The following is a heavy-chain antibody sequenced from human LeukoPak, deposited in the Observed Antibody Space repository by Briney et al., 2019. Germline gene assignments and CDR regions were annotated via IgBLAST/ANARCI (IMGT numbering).Heavy chain of an antibody. V-gene: IGHV4-59*01. Sequence: PSETLSLTCTASGGSISNYYWSWIRQPPGKGLEWIGYIYYSGSTNFNPSLKSRVTISVDTSKNQFSLKLSSVTAADTAVYYCARVRRYTSRPDAFDIWGQGTMVTVSS. CDR2: IYYSGST. CDR1: GGSISNYY. D-gene: IGHD6-13*01. CDR3: ARVRRYTSRPDAFDI. J-gene: IGHJ3*02.